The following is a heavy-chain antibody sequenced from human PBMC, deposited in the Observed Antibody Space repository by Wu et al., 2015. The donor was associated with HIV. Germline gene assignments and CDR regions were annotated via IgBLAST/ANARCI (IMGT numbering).Heavy chain of an antibody. J-gene: IGHJ4*02. CDR1: GYIFTNFY. Sequence: QVQLVQSGAGLRRPGASVTVSCKASGYIFTNFYIHWVRQAPGQRLEWMGWVNPNSGGTNYAQEFQGRVTMTRDTSISTVYMELSRLRYDDTAMYYCARVGTLLRGVSFLVYWGQGTLVTVSS. V-gene: IGHV1-2*02. CDR2: VNPNSGGT. D-gene: IGHD3-10*01. CDR3: ARVGTLLRGVSFLVY.